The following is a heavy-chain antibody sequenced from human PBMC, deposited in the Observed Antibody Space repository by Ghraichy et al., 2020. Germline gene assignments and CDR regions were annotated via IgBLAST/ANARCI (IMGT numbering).Heavy chain of an antibody. Sequence: ASVKVSCKASGYTFTGYYMHWVRQAPGQGLEWMGWINPNSGGTNYAQKFQGRVTMTRDTSISTAYMELSRLRSDDTDVYYCATLDYDILTGSGNYWGQGTLVTVSS. J-gene: IGHJ4*02. V-gene: IGHV1-2*02. CDR2: INPNSGGT. CDR3: ATLDYDILTGSGNY. D-gene: IGHD3-9*01. CDR1: GYTFTGYY.